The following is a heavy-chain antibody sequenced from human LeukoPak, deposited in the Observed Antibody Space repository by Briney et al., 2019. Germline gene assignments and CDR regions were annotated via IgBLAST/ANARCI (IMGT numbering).Heavy chain of an antibody. CDR1: GFTFRSYW. V-gene: IGHV3-74*01. D-gene: IGHD1-26*01. Sequence: GGSLRLSCAASGFTFRSYWMHWVRQAPGKGLVWVLRIDNDGSDTIYADSVKGRFTISRDNAKNTLYLQMDSLGVEDTAVYYCGRDLMGSIDYWGQGTLVTVSS. CDR3: GRDLMGSIDY. J-gene: IGHJ4*02. CDR2: IDNDGSDT.